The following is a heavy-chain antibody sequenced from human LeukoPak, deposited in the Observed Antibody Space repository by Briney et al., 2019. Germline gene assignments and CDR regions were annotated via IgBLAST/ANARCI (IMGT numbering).Heavy chain of an antibody. Sequence: GRSLRLSCAASGFTYSSYGMHWVRQAPGKGLEWVAVIWYDGTNKYYADSVKGRFTISRDNSKNTLFLQMNSLRAEDTAVYYCARAAYDSSGYLTLWGQGTLVTVSS. J-gene: IGHJ4*02. CDR2: IWYDGTNK. CDR1: GFTYSSYG. V-gene: IGHV3-33*01. CDR3: ARAAYDSSGYLTL. D-gene: IGHD3-22*01.